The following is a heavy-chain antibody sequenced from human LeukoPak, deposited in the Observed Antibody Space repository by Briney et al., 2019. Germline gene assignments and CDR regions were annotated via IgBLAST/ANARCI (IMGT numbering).Heavy chain of an antibody. V-gene: IGHV4-4*07. CDR2: IYTSGST. J-gene: IGHJ4*02. Sequence: SETLSLTCTVSGVSVTSYYWSWLRQPAGKGLEWIGRIYTSGSTSYNPSLRSRLTMSVDTSKNQFSLNLSSVTAADTAVYYCARFTKDSSSSSGYYFDYWIQGTLVTVSS. CDR3: ARFTKDSSSSSGYYFDY. CDR1: GVSVTSYY. D-gene: IGHD6-13*01.